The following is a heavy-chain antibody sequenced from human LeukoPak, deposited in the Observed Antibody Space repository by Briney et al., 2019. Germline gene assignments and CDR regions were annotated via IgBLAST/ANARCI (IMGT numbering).Heavy chain of an antibody. CDR3: ARVDCSGGSCFYGWFDP. V-gene: IGHV4-4*07. CDR1: GGSISSYY. CDR2: IYTSGSS. J-gene: IGHJ5*02. D-gene: IGHD2-15*01. Sequence: SETLSLTCTVSGGSISSYYWSWIRQPAGKGLEWIGRIYTSGSSNYNPSLKSRVTMSVDTSKNQFSLKLSSVTAADTAVYYCARVDCSGGSCFYGWFDPWGQGTLVTVSS.